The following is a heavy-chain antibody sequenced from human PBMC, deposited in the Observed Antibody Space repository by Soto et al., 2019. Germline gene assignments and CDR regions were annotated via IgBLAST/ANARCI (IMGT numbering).Heavy chain of an antibody. CDR1: GFTFRSYA. D-gene: IGHD3-3*01. V-gene: IGHV3-23*01. CDR3: AKDRHTYDFWSGFPDAFDI. J-gene: IGHJ3*02. Sequence: PGGSLRLSCAASGFTFRSYAMSWVRQAPGKGLEWVSAISGSGGSTYYADSVKGRFTISRDNSKNTLYLQMNSLRAEDTAVYYCAKDRHTYDFWSGFPDAFDIWGQGTMVTVSS. CDR2: ISGSGGST.